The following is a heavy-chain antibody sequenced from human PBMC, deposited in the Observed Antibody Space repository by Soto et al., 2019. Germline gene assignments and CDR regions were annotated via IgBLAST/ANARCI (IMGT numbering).Heavy chain of an antibody. J-gene: IGHJ4*02. CDR1: GFTFSSYS. V-gene: IGHV3-21*01. Sequence: EVQLVESGGGLVKPGGSLRLSCAASGFTFSSYSMNWVRQAPGKGLEWVSSISSSSSYIYYADSVKGRFTISRDNAKNSLYLQMNSLGAEDTAVYYCARGLFSPGYSSNDYWGQGTLVTVSS. CDR2: ISSSSSYI. CDR3: ARGLFSPGYSSNDY. D-gene: IGHD6-19*01.